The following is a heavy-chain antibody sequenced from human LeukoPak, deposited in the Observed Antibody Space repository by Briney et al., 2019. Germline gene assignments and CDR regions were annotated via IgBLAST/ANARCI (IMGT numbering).Heavy chain of an antibody. CDR1: GYSFTSHY. J-gene: IGHJ3*02. CDR3: ARVRDGYNDAYDI. Sequence: GASVKVSCKASGYSFTSHYMHWVRQAPGQGLEWMGIVNPSGDSTNYAQNFQGRVTMTGDTSTSTVYMELSSLRSEDTAVYYCARVRDGYNDAYDIWGQGTMVTVPS. V-gene: IGHV1-46*01. D-gene: IGHD5-24*01. CDR2: VNPSGDST.